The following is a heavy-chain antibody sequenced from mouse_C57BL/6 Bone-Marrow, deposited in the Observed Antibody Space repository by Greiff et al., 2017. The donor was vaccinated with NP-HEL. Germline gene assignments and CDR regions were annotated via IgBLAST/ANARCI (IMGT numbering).Heavy chain of an antibody. Sequence: VKLQQPGAELVKPGASVKLSCKASGYTFTSYWMHWVKQRPGQGLEWIGMIHPNSGSTNYNEKFKSKATLTVDKSSSTAYMQLSSLTSEDSAVYYCARDYGSSYWTFDYWGQGTTLTVSS. V-gene: IGHV1-64*01. CDR3: ARDYGSSYWTFDY. CDR1: GYTFTSYW. D-gene: IGHD1-1*01. J-gene: IGHJ2*01. CDR2: IHPNSGST.